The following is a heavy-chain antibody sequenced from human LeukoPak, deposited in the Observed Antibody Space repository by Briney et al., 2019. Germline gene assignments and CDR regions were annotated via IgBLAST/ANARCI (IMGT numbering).Heavy chain of an antibody. CDR1: GGSISSYY. Sequence: SETLSLTCTVSGGSISSYYWSWIRQPPGKGLEWIGYIYYSGSTNYNPSLKSRVTISVDTSKNQFSLKLSSVTAADTAVYYCARASGSSWPDYWGQGTLVTVSS. V-gene: IGHV4-59*01. CDR3: ARASGSSWPDY. J-gene: IGHJ4*02. D-gene: IGHD6-13*01. CDR2: IYYSGST.